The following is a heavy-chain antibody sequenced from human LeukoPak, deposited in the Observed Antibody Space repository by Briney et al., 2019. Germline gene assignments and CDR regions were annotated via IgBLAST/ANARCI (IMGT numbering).Heavy chain of an antibody. CDR2: ISGSGDST. CDR1: GFTFSSYG. Sequence: PGGSLRLSCAASGFTFSSYGMSWVRQAPGKGLEWVSAISGSGDSTYYADSVKGRFTISRDNSKNTLYLQMNSLRAEDTAVYYCAKESRLERYFDWYLAAGDYWGQGTLVTVSS. CDR3: AKESRLERYFDWYLAAGDY. J-gene: IGHJ4*02. D-gene: IGHD3-9*01. V-gene: IGHV3-23*01.